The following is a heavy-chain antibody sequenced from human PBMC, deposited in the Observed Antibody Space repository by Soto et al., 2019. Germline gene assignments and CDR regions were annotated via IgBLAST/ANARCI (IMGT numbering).Heavy chain of an antibody. V-gene: IGHV2-70*01. CDR1: GFSLSTSGMC. J-gene: IGHJ6*02. D-gene: IGHD2-21*02. CDR2: IDWDDDK. Sequence: SGPTLVNPTQTLTLTCTFSGFSLSTSGMCVSWIRQPPGKALEWLALIDWDDDKYYSTSLKTRLTISKDTSKNQVVLTMTNMDPVDTATYYCARILKLAYCGGDCYSPRINYYYYYGMDVWGQGTTVTVSS. CDR3: ARILKLAYCGGDCYSPRINYYYYYGMDV.